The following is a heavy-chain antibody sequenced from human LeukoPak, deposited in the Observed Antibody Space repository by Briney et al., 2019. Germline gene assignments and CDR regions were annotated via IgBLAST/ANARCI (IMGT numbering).Heavy chain of an antibody. CDR1: GFTFRNAS. D-gene: IGHD3-10*01. Sequence: PGGSLRLSCAASGFTFRNASMSWVRQAPGKGLEWVGRIKSKTDGGTTDYAAPVKGRFTISRDDSKNTLYLQMNSLRAEDTAVYYCAKGGMVRGVIDYWGQGTLVTVSS. CDR3: AKGGMVRGVIDY. V-gene: IGHV3-15*01. CDR2: IKSKTDGGTT. J-gene: IGHJ4*02.